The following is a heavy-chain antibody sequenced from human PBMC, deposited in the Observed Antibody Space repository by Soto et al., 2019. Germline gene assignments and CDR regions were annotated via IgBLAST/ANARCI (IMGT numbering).Heavy chain of an antibody. CDR3: ARENYYYDSSGYLSGWFDP. Sequence: PGGSLRLSCAASGFTVSSNYMSWVRQAPGKGLEWVSVIYSGGSTYYADSVKGRFTISRDNSKNTLYLQMNSLRADDTAVYYCARENYYYDSSGYLSGWFDPWGQGTLVTVSS. D-gene: IGHD3-22*01. J-gene: IGHJ5*02. CDR2: IYSGGST. V-gene: IGHV3-53*01. CDR1: GFTVSSNY.